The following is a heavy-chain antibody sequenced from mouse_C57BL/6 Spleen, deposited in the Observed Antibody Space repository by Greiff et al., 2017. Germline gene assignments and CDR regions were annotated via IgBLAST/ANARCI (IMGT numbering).Heavy chain of an antibody. CDR2: IDPSDSYT. CDR1: GYTFTSYW. Sequence: QVQLQQPGAELVMPGASVKLSCKASGYTFTSYWMHWVKQRPGQGLEWIGEIDPSDSYTNYNQKFKGKSTLTVDKSSSTAYMQLSSLTSEDSAVYYCARRYYGSQVYFDYWGQGTTLTVSS. J-gene: IGHJ2*01. V-gene: IGHV1-69*01. D-gene: IGHD1-1*01. CDR3: ARRYYGSQVYFDY.